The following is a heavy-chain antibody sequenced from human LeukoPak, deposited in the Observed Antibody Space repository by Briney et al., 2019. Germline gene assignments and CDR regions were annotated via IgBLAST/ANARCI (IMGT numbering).Heavy chain of an antibody. CDR2: IVVGSGNT. D-gene: IGHD5-18*01. CDR3: AAGVGYIYGLSLGPTALISDI. V-gene: IGHV1-58*01. Sequence: SVKVSCKASGFTFTSSALQWLRQARGQRLEWIGWIVVGSGNTNYAQQFQERVTITSDMSTSTAYMELSSLRSEDTAVYYCAAGVGYIYGLSLGPTALISDIWGQGTMVTVSS. J-gene: IGHJ3*02. CDR1: GFTFTSSA.